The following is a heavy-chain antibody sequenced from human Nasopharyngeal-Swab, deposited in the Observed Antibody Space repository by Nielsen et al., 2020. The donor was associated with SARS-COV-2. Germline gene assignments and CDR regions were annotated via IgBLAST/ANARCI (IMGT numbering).Heavy chain of an antibody. J-gene: IGHJ4*02. V-gene: IGHV3-30*04. D-gene: IGHD2-15*01. CDR3: VKEGSDFDY. Sequence: GESLKISCAASGFTFSSYAMHWVRQAPGKGLEWVAVISYDGSNKYYADSVKGRFTISRDNSKNTLHLQMNSLRAEDTAVYYCVKEGSDFDYWGQGTLVTVSS. CDR2: ISYDGSNK. CDR1: GFTFSSYA.